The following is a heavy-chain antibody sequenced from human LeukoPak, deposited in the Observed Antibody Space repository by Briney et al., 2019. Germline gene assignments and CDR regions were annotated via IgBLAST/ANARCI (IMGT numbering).Heavy chain of an antibody. Sequence: GGSLRLSCAASGFTFSSYGMHWVRQAPGKGLEWVAVIWYDGSNKYYADSVKGRFTISRDNSKNTLYLQMNSLRAEDTAVYYCARESCSSTSCYLYYWGQGTLVTVSS. V-gene: IGHV3-33*01. CDR1: GFTFSSYG. D-gene: IGHD2-2*01. CDR2: IWYDGSNK. CDR3: ARESCSSTSCYLYY. J-gene: IGHJ4*02.